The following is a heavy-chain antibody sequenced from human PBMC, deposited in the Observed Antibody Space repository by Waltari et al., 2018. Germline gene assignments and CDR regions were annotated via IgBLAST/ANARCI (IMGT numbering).Heavy chain of an antibody. CDR2: IIPIFGTA. V-gene: IGHV1-69*14. CDR3: ATAVETGGATTDYYYMDV. CDR1: GGTFSSYA. J-gene: IGHJ6*03. D-gene: IGHD1-26*01. Sequence: QVQLVQSGAEVKKPGSSVKVSCKASGGTFSSYAISWVRQAPGQGLEWMGGIIPIFGTANYAQKFQGRVTITADKSTSTAYMELSSLRSEDTAVYYCATAVETGGATTDYYYMDVWGKGTKVTVSS.